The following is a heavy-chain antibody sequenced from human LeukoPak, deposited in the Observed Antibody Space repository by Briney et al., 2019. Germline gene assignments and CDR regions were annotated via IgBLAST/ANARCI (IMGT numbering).Heavy chain of an antibody. D-gene: IGHD1-26*01. CDR1: GYTFTSYD. V-gene: IGHV1-8*01. CDR3: ARDWELRVYYYMDV. Sequence: GASVKVSCKASGYTFTSYDINWVRQATGQGLEWMGWMNPNSGNTGYAQKFQGRVTMTRNTSISTAYMGLSSLRSEDTAVYYCARDWELRVYYYMDVWGKGTTVTVSS. CDR2: MNPNSGNT. J-gene: IGHJ6*03.